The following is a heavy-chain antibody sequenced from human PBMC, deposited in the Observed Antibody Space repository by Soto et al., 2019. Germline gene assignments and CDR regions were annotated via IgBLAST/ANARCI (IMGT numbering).Heavy chain of an antibody. CDR3: AGAYCSGGSCYEFDY. V-gene: IGHV1-69*02. CDR1: GGTFSSYT. J-gene: IGHJ4*02. D-gene: IGHD2-15*01. CDR2: IIPILGIA. Sequence: QVQLVQSGAEVKKPGSSVKVSCKASGGTFSSYTISWVRQAPGQGLEWMGRIIPILGIANYAQKFQGRVTMTADKSTSTAYMKLSSLRSEDTVVYYCAGAYCSGGSCYEFDYWGQGTLVTVSS.